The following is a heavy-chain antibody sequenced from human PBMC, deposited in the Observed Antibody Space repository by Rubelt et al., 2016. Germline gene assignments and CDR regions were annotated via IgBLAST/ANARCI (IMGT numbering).Heavy chain of an antibody. V-gene: IGHV3-74*01. D-gene: IGHD4-11*01. CDR3: VRDVPTAHFDY. CDR2: INQDGSST. Sequence: WVAQINQDGSSTHYAGSVRGRLTISRDNAENMLYLQMNSLRDEDTAMYFCVRDVPTAHFDYWGQGTLVTVSS. J-gene: IGHJ4*02.